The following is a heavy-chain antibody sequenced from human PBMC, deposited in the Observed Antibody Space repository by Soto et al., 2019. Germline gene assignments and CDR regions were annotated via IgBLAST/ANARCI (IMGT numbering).Heavy chain of an antibody. D-gene: IGHD2-21*01. CDR1: GGSISSSSYY. V-gene: IGHV4-39*01. CDR3: ARGRLVRPF. Sequence: SETLSLTCTVSGGSISSSSYYWGWIRQPPGKGLEWIGCIYYSGNTYYNPSLKSRVTISVDTSKNQFSLKLTSVTAADFALYCCARGRLVRPFWGQGSLVLVSA. J-gene: IGHJ4*02. CDR2: IYYSGNT.